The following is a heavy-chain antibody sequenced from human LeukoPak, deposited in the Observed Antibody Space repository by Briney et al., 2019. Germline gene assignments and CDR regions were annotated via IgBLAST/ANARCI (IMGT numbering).Heavy chain of an antibody. Sequence: PSQTLSLTCTVSGGSISSGGYSWSWIRQPPGKGLEWIGYIYYSGSTNYNPSLKSRVTISVDTSKNQFSLKLSSVTAADTAVYYCARERGNYYGYDGWFDPWGQGTLVTVSS. J-gene: IGHJ5*02. V-gene: IGHV4-30-2*01. D-gene: IGHD3-10*01. CDR1: GGSISSGGYS. CDR2: IYYSGST. CDR3: ARERGNYYGYDGWFDP.